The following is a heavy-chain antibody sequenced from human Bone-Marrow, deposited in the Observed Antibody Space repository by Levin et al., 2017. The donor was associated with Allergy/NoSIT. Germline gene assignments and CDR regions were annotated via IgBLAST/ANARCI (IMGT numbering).Heavy chain of an antibody. CDR1: GYSFTRHW. CDR2: IDPDDSET. CDR3: ARYRRGFCGRECQFHFDY. J-gene: IGHJ4*02. Sequence: KVSCKGFGYSFTRHWIAWVRHLPGKGLEYMGIIDPDDSETKYRPSFQGQVTMSADKSISTAYLQWTSVKASDTAIYYCARYRRGFCGRECQFHFDYWGQGALVSVSS. D-gene: IGHD2-21*01. V-gene: IGHV5-51*01.